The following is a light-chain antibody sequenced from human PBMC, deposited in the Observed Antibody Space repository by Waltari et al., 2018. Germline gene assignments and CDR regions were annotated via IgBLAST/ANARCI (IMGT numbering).Light chain of an antibody. J-gene: IGLJ2*01. CDR1: SSDVGSYKL. CDR2: ADS. CDR3: CSYAGSSTVK. Sequence: QSALTQPASVSGSPGQSITISCTGPSSDVGSYKLVSWYQQHPGKAPRLMIYADSNRPSGSSNRFSGSKSGNTASLTISGLQAEDEAAYYCCSYAGSSTVKFGEGTYLTVL. V-gene: IGLV2-23*01.